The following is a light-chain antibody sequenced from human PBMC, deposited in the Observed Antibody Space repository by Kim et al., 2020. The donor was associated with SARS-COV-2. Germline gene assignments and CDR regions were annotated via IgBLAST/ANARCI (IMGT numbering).Light chain of an antibody. Sequence: VSPGKTASITCSADRLGDKYACWYQQKPGQSPVLVIYQDSKRPSGIPERFSGSNSGNTATLTIGGTQAMDEADYYCQAWDSSTVVFGGGTQLTVL. V-gene: IGLV3-1*01. CDR1: RLGDKY. CDR2: QDS. J-gene: IGLJ2*01. CDR3: QAWDSSTVV.